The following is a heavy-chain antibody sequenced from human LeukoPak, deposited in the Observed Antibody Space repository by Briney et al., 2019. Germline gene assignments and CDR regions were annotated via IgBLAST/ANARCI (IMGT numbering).Heavy chain of an antibody. CDR3: AKRNKNFWSGYPDY. V-gene: IGHV3-23*01. CDR2: ISGSGGSGGST. CDR1: GFTFSNYA. J-gene: IGHJ4*02. Sequence: PGGSLRLSCVASGFTFSNYAMSWVRQTPGKGLEWVSAISGSGGSGGSTYYADSVKGRFTISRDDSKNILFLQMNSLRAEDTAVYYCAKRNKNFWSGYPDYWGQGTLVTVSS. D-gene: IGHD3-3*01.